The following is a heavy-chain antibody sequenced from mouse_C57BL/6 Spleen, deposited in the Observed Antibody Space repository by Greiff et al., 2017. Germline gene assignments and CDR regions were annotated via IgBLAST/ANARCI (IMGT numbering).Heavy chain of an antibody. J-gene: IGHJ3*01. CDR1: GYSFTGYY. CDR3: ARKDGYSAWFAY. D-gene: IGHD2-3*01. CDR2: INPSTGGT. Sequence: VQLQQSGPELVKPGASVKISCKASGYSFTGYYMNWVKQSPEKSLEWIGEINPSTGGTTYNQKFKAKATLTVDKSSSTAYMQLKSLTSEDSAVYYCARKDGYSAWFAYWGQGTLVTVSA. V-gene: IGHV1-42*01.